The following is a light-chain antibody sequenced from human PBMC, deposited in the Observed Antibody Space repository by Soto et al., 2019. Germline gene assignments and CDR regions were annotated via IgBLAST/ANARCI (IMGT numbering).Light chain of an antibody. Sequence: EIVLTQSPGTLSLSPGERATLSCRSSQSVSNNYLAWYQQKPGQAPRLLIYDASNRATGIPIRFSGSGSGTEFTLTISSLQPEDFATYYCLQHNSYPWTFGQGTKVDIK. CDR1: QSVSNNY. V-gene: IGKV3-20*01. CDR2: DAS. CDR3: LQHNSYPWT. J-gene: IGKJ1*01.